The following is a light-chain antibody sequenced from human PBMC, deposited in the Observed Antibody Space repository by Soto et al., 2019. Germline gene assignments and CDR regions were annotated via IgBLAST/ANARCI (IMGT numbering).Light chain of an antibody. CDR1: QSISSW. J-gene: IGKJ4*01. CDR2: KAS. CDR3: QQYEAYPLT. Sequence: DIQLTQSPSTLSASVGDRATITCRASQSISSWLAWYQQKPGKAPKLLVYKASSLESGVPSRFSGSGSGTEFTLTNSTLQPDDCATYYCQQYEAYPLTFGGGTKVEI. V-gene: IGKV1-5*03.